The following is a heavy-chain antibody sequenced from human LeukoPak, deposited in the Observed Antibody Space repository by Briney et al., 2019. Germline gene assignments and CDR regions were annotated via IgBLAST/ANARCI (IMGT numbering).Heavy chain of an antibody. Sequence: SVKVSCKASGGTFSSYAISWVRQAPGQGLEWMGGITPIFGTANYAQKFQGRVTITADKSTNTAYMELSSLRSEDTAVYYCASRGGTWTEFDYWGQGTLVTVSS. CDR1: GGTFSSYA. CDR2: ITPIFGTA. CDR3: ASRGGTWTEFDY. J-gene: IGHJ4*02. D-gene: IGHD3-16*01. V-gene: IGHV1-69*06.